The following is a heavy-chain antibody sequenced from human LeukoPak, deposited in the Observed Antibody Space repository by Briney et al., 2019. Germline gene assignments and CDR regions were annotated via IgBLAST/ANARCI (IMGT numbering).Heavy chain of an antibody. CDR1: GGSISSGGYY. CDR3: ARIDIVATTPDY. V-gene: IGHV4-31*03. CDR2: IYYSGST. D-gene: IGHD5-12*01. J-gene: IGHJ4*02. Sequence: SETLSPTCTVSGGSISSGGYYWSWIRQHPGKGLEWIGYIYYSGSTYYNPSLKSRVTISVDTSKNQFSLKLSSVTAADTAVYYCARIDIVATTPDYWGQGTLVTVSS.